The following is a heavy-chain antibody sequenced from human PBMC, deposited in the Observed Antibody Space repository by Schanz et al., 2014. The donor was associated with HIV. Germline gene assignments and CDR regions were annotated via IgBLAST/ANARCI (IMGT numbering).Heavy chain of an antibody. CDR2: IKQDESEK. D-gene: IGHD1-26*01. Sequence: EVRLVESGGGLVQSGGSLRLSCAASGFSFSNFWVTWVRQAPGKRLEWVANIKQDESEKYYADSVKGRFTISRDNAKNSLYLQMNSLRAEDTAVYYCVLPSAKIVGGLGKHYFDHWGQGTLVTVSS. V-gene: IGHV3-7*01. CDR3: VLPSAKIVGGLGKHYFDH. J-gene: IGHJ4*02. CDR1: GFSFSNFW.